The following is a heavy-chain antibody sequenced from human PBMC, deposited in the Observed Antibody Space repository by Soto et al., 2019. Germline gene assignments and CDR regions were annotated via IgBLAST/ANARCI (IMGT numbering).Heavy chain of an antibody. V-gene: IGHV3-64D*06. Sequence: GESLQISCSASGFTFSSYAMHWVRQAPGKGLEYVSSISTNGGSTHYADSVKGRFTISRDNSKNTQYLQMSSLRADDTAVYYCVKGEYYYDSSGYYPFDYWGQGTLVTSPQ. D-gene: IGHD3-22*01. CDR2: ISTNGGST. CDR1: GFTFSSYA. CDR3: VKGEYYYDSSGYYPFDY. J-gene: IGHJ4*02.